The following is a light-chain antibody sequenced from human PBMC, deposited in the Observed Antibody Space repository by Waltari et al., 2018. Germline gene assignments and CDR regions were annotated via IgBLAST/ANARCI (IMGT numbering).Light chain of an antibody. CDR2: RIS. V-gene: IGKV3-15*01. CDR3: QQYNNWLT. J-gene: IGKJ4*01. Sequence: ETVMTQSPATLSVSPGERATLSCRASQSVGNNLAWYQQKPGQAPRRLIFRISPRATCVPARFSGSGSGTDFTLTSNSLLSEDFAVYYCQQYNNWLTFGGGTKVEVK. CDR1: QSVGNN.